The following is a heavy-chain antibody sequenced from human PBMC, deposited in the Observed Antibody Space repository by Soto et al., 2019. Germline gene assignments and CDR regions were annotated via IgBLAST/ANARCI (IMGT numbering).Heavy chain of an antibody. V-gene: IGHV3-23*01. CDR1: GFTLSSYA. Sequence: DVQLLESGGHLVQPGGSLRLSCSVSGFTLSSYAMSWVRQAPGKGLEWVSSISAGGDMTYNSDSVRGRFTISRDNSNNALFLQMHNLRIEDTALYYCARGDRGGSGSPASYYYSGWDVWGQGATVTVS. CDR3: ARGDRGGSGSPASYYYSGWDV. D-gene: IGHD3-10*01. CDR2: ISAGGDMT. J-gene: IGHJ6*02.